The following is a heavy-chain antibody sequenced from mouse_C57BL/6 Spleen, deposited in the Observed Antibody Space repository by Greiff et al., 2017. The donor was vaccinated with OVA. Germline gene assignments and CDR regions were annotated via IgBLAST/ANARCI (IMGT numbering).Heavy chain of an antibody. CDR3: VRQRDYGSSYAMDY. J-gene: IGHJ4*01. CDR1: GFSFNTYA. V-gene: IGHV10-1*01. D-gene: IGHD1-1*01. CDR2: IRSKSNNYAT. Sequence: EVKLVESGGGLVQPKGSLKLSCAASGFSFNTYAMNWVRQAPGKGLEWVARIRSKSNNYATYYADSVKDRFTISRDDSESMLYLQMNNLKTEDTAMYYCVRQRDYGSSYAMDYWGQGTSVTVSS.